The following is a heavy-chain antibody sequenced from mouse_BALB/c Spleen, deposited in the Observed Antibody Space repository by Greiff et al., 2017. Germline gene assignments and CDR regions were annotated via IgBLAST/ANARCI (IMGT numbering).Heavy chain of an antibody. J-gene: IGHJ4*01. Sequence: EVKLLESGGGLVQPGGSLKLSCAASGFDFSRYWMSWVRQAPGKGLEWIGEINPDSSTINYTPSLKDKFIISRDNAKNTLYLQMSKVRSEDTALYYCARQTPLLRLRGAMDYWGQGTSVTVSS. V-gene: IGHV4-1*02. D-gene: IGHD1-2*01. CDR1: GFDFSRYW. CDR2: INPDSSTI. CDR3: ARQTPLLRLRGAMDY.